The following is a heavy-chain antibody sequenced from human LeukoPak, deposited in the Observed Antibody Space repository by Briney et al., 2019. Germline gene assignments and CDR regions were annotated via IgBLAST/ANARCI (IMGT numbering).Heavy chain of an antibody. CDR3: ARVSSPLQYNWFDP. D-gene: IGHD1-14*01. CDR1: GYTFTSYG. J-gene: IGHJ5*02. Sequence: GASVKVSCKASGYTFTSYGISWVRQAPGQGLEWMGWISAYNGNTNYAQKFQGRVTMTRDTSISTAYMELSRLRSDDTALYYCARVSSPLQYNWFDPWGQGTLVTVSS. V-gene: IGHV1-18*01. CDR2: ISAYNGNT.